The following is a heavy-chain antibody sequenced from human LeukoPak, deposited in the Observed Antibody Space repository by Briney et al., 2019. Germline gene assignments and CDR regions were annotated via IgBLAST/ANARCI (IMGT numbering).Heavy chain of an antibody. J-gene: IGHJ4*02. CDR3: AREATSYYDSSVSYFDY. V-gene: IGHV4-59*01. Sequence: SETLSLTCTVSGGSISSYYWSWIRQPPGKGLEWIRYIYYSGSTNYNPSLKSRVTISVDTSKNQFSLKLSSVTAADTAVYYCAREATSYYDSSVSYFDYWGLGTLVTVSS. CDR1: GGSISSYY. D-gene: IGHD3-22*01. CDR2: IYYSGST.